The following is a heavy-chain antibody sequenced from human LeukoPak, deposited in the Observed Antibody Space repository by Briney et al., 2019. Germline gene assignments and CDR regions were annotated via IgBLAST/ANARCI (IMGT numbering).Heavy chain of an antibody. CDR3: ARGQVPAAGAYNWFDP. J-gene: IGHJ5*02. D-gene: IGHD2-2*01. CDR2: INARGDT. Sequence: PSETLSLTCAVYGWSFNAYYWNWIRQPPGKGLEWIGEINARGDTNYNPSLKSRVNISVDTSKKQFSLRLTSMIAADTALYYCARGQVPAAGAYNWFDPWGQGTLVTVSS. CDR1: GWSFNAYY. V-gene: IGHV4-34*01.